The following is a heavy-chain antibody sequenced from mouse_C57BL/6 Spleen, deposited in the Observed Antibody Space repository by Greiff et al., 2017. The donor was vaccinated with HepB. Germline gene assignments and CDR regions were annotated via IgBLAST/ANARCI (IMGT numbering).Heavy chain of an antibody. V-gene: IGHV5-4*01. D-gene: IGHD2-2*01. Sequence: EVQGVESGGGLVKPGGSLKLSCAASGFTFSSYAMSWVRQTPEKRLEWVATISDGGSYTYYPDNVKGRFTISRDNAKNNLYLQMSHLKSEDTAMYYCARDLVTSFAYWGQGTLVTVSA. CDR2: ISDGGSYT. CDR3: ARDLVTSFAY. CDR1: GFTFSSYA. J-gene: IGHJ3*01.